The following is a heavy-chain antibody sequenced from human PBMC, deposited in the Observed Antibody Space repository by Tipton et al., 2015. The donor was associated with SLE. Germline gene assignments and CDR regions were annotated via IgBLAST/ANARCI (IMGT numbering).Heavy chain of an antibody. CDR1: GYSFTSHY. CDR2: MNPNTGNT. J-gene: IGHJ4*02. Sequence: QLVQSGAEVREPGASVKLSCMPSGYSFTSHYIHWVRQATGQGLEWMGWMNPNTGNTGYAQKFQGRVTMTRNTSISTAYMELSSLRSEDTAVYFCARGADSPDYWGQGTLVTVSS. D-gene: IGHD2-15*01. CDR3: ARGADSPDY. V-gene: IGHV1-8*02.